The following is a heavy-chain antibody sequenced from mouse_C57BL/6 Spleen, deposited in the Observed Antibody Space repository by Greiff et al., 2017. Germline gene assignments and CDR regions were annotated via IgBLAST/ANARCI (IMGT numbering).Heavy chain of an antibody. J-gene: IGHJ4*01. V-gene: IGHV5-9-1*02. CDR3: TRGAPTGPYAMDY. D-gene: IGHD2-10*01. CDR2: ISSGGDYI. CDR1: GFTFSSYA. Sequence: EVKLMESGEGLVKPGGSLKLSCAASGFTFSSYAMSWVRQTPEKRLEWVAYISSGGDYIYYADTVKGRFTISRDNARNTLYLQMSSLKSEDTAMYYCTRGAPTGPYAMDYWGQGTSVTVSS.